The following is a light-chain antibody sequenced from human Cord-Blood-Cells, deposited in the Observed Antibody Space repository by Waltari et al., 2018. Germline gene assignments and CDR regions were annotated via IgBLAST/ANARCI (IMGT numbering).Light chain of an antibody. CDR2: DVS. Sequence: QSALTQPASVSGSPGQSITISCPGTSSDVGGYNYVSWYQQHPGKAPKLMIYDVSKGPSGVSNRFSGSKSGNTASLTISGLQAEDEADYYCSSYTSSSTLVFGGGTKLTVL. CDR1: SSDVGGYNY. V-gene: IGLV2-14*01. CDR3: SSYTSSSTLV. J-gene: IGLJ3*02.